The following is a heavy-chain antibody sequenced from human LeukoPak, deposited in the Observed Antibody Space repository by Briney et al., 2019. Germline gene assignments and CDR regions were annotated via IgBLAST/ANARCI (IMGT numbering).Heavy chain of an antibody. CDR3: ARGTLYGEYVFDY. Sequence: SETLSLTCAVSGGPISSYFWSWIRQPPGKGLEWIGYVYYGDSTKYNPSLKSRVTISVDASKNQFSLKLSSVTAADTAVYYCARGTLYGEYVFDYWGQGTLVTVSS. J-gene: IGHJ4*02. D-gene: IGHD4-17*01. CDR1: GGPISSYF. V-gene: IGHV4-59*12. CDR2: VYYGDST.